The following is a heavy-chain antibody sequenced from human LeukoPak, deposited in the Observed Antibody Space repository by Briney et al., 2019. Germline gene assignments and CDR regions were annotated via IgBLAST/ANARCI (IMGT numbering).Heavy chain of an antibody. D-gene: IGHD6-19*01. V-gene: IGHV4-4*07. CDR1: GGSISSYY. CDR2: IYTSGST. J-gene: IGHJ4*02. Sequence: SETLSLTCTVSGGSISSYYWSWIRQPAGKGLERIGRIYTSGSTNYNPSLKSRVTMSVDTSKNQFSLKLSSVTAADTAVYYCAFSSSGWDYFDYWGQGTLVTVSS. CDR3: AFSSSGWDYFDY.